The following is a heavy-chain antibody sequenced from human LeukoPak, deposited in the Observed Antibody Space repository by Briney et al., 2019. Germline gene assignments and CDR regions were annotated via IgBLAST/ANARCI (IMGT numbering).Heavy chain of an antibody. V-gene: IGHV3-66*01. CDR1: GFTVSSNY. Sequence: GGSLRLSCAASGFTVSSNYMSWVRQAPGKGLEWVSVIYSGGSTYYADSVKGRFTISRDNSKNTLYLQMNSMRAEDTAVYYCAKVTVGYYYYMDVWGKGTTVTTSS. CDR3: AKVTVGYYYYMDV. J-gene: IGHJ6*03. D-gene: IGHD4-23*01. CDR2: IYSGGST.